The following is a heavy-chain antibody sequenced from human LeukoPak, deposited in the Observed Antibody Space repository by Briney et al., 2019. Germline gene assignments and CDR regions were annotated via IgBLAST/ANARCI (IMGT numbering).Heavy chain of an antibody. V-gene: IGHV3-30-3*01. D-gene: IGHD2-15*01. CDR3: ASLHCSGGSCYSHNPRDY. Sequence: PGGSLRLSCAASGFTFSTYPMHWVRQAPGKGLEWVAVISYDGSNKYYADSVKGRFTISRDNPKNTLYLQMNSLRAEDTAVYYCASLHCSGGSCYSHNPRDYWGQGTLVTVSS. J-gene: IGHJ4*02. CDR2: ISYDGSNK. CDR1: GFTFSTYP.